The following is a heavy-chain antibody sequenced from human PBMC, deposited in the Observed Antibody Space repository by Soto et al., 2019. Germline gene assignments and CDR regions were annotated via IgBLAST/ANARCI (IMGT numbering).Heavy chain of an antibody. D-gene: IGHD3-3*01. J-gene: IGHJ6*02. CDR3: ARGSVGYDFWSGYSAGWVMDV. Sequence: ASVKVSCKASGYTFTGYYMHWVRQAPGQGLEWMGWINPNSGGTNYAQKFQGRVTMTRDTSINTAYMELSRLRSDDTAVYYCARGSVGYDFWSGYSAGWVMDVWGQGTTVT. CDR2: INPNSGGT. V-gene: IGHV1-2*02. CDR1: GYTFTGYY.